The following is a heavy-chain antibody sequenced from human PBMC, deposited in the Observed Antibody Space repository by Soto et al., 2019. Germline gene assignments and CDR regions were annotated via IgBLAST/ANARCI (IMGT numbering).Heavy chain of an antibody. CDR2: IYYSGST. CDR3: ARATSSSWYLYYYGMDV. Sequence: QVQLQESGPGLVKPSQTLSLTCTVSGGSISSGGYYWNWIRQHPGKGLEWIGYIYYSGSTYYNPSLKXRXTXSXXTSKNQFSLKLSSVTAADTAVYYCARATSSSWYLYYYGMDVWGQGTTVTVSS. J-gene: IGHJ6*02. V-gene: IGHV4-31*03. D-gene: IGHD6-13*01. CDR1: GGSISSGGYY.